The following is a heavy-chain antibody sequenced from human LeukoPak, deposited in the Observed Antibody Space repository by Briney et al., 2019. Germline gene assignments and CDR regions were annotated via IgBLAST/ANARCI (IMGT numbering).Heavy chain of an antibody. J-gene: IGHJ6*03. D-gene: IGHD2-2*01. Sequence: TSETLSLTCAVYGGSFSGYYWSWIRQPPGKGLEWIGEINHSGSTNYNPSLKSRVTISVDTSKNQFSLKLSSVTAADTAVYYCARVPAAISGVTYYYYYYMDVWGKGTTVTVSS. CDR2: INHSGST. CDR3: ARVPAAISGVTYYYYYYMDV. V-gene: IGHV4-34*01. CDR1: GGSFSGYY.